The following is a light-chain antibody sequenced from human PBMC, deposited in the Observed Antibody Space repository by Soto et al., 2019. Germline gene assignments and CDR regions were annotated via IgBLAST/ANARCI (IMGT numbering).Light chain of an antibody. CDR3: QQYGGSPWT. Sequence: EIVLTQSPGTLSLSPGERAPLSCRARQSVSRSYLAWYQQKPGQAPRLLIYGASSRATGIPDRFSGSGSGTDFTLTISRLDPEDFAVYYCQQYGGSPWTFGQGTKVEIK. CDR1: QSVSRSY. V-gene: IGKV3-20*01. CDR2: GAS. J-gene: IGKJ1*01.